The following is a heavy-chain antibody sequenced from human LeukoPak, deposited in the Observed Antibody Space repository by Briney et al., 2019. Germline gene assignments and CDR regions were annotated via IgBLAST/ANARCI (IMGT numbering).Heavy chain of an antibody. CDR1: GFTFNYYW. V-gene: IGHV3-74*01. D-gene: IGHD1-26*01. CDR2: TNTDGTST. Sequence: GGSLRLSCAASGFTFNYYWMSWLRQAPGKGLVWVSQTNTDGTSTTYADSVKGRFTISRDNAKNTLYLQMSSLRGEDTGVYYCARGSADPYWGQGTLVTVSS. J-gene: IGHJ4*02. CDR3: ARGSADPY.